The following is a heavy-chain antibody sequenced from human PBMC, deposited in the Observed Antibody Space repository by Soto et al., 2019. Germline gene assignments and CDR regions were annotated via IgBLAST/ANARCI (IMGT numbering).Heavy chain of an antibody. Sequence: QLQLQESGSGLVKPSQTLSLTCAVSGGSISSGGYSWSWIRQPPGKGLEWIGYIYHSGSTYYNPSLTSRVTISVDRSKNQFSLKLSSVTDADTAVYYCARALYYDDSSGYSPYNWFDPWGQGTLVTVSS. CDR2: IYHSGST. V-gene: IGHV4-30-2*01. CDR1: GGSISSGGYS. J-gene: IGHJ5*02. D-gene: IGHD3-22*01. CDR3: ARALYYDDSSGYSPYNWFDP.